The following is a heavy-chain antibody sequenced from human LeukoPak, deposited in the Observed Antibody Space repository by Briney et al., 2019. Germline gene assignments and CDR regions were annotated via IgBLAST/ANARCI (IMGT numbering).Heavy chain of an antibody. CDR1: GFTFSNAW. CDR2: ISSSSSTI. CDR3: ARDVCGGDCSSGFDI. Sequence: PGGSLRLSCAASGFTFSNAWMSWVRQAPGKGLEWVSYISSSSSTIYYADSVKGRFTISRDNAKNSLYLQMNSLRAEDTAVYYCARDVCGGDCSSGFDIWGQGTMVTVSS. J-gene: IGHJ3*02. D-gene: IGHD2-21*02. V-gene: IGHV3-48*01.